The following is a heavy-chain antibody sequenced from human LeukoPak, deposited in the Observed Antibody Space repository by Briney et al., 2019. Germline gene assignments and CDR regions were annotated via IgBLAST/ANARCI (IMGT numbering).Heavy chain of an antibody. Sequence: ASVKVSCKASGYTFTSYAMHWVRQAPGQRLEWMGWINGGNGNTKYSQKFQGRVTITRDTSASTAYMELSSLRSEDTAVYYCARDKGVGATGLYYYGFDVWGQGTTVTVSS. D-gene: IGHD1-26*01. J-gene: IGHJ6*02. CDR1: GYTFTSYA. CDR3: ARDKGVGATGLYYYGFDV. CDR2: INGGNGNT. V-gene: IGHV1-3*01.